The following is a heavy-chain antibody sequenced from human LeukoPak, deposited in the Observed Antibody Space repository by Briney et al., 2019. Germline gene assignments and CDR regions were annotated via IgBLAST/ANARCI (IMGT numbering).Heavy chain of an antibody. CDR3: VSPRVVPAGD. J-gene: IGHJ4*02. Sequence: GGSLRLSCAASGFTFSSYAMHWVRQAPGKGLEWVAVISYDGSNKYYADSVKGRFTIFRDNSKNTLYLQMNSLRAEDTAVYYCVSPRVVPAGDWGQGTLVTVSS. CDR1: GFTFSSYA. V-gene: IGHV3-30-3*01. D-gene: IGHD2-2*01. CDR2: ISYDGSNK.